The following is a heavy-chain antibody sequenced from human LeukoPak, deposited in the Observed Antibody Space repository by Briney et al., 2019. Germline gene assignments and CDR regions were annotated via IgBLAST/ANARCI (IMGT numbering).Heavy chain of an antibody. V-gene: IGHV3-64*01. CDR1: GFTFSSCA. Sequence: GGSLRLSCAASGFTFSSCAMHWVRQAPGKGLEYVSAISSNGGSTYYANSVKGRFTISRDNSKNTLYLQMNSLRAEDTAVYYCAKDFLDNRERPYYMDVWGKGTTVTVSS. CDR3: AKDFLDNRERPYYMDV. D-gene: IGHD1-1*01. J-gene: IGHJ6*03. CDR2: ISSNGGST.